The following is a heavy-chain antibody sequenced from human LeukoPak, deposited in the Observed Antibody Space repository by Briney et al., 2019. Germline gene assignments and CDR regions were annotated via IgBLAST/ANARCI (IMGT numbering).Heavy chain of an antibody. D-gene: IGHD6-13*01. J-gene: IGHJ4*02. Sequence: SSVKVSCKASGYSFTNYVINWVRQVPGQGLEWIGWISPYNGNTDYAQKLQGRVTLTTDTSTSTAYMELRSLRSDDTAVYYCARPGTSWYTTNYFDSWGQGTLVTVSS. CDR2: ISPYNGNT. CDR1: GYSFTNYV. CDR3: ARPGTSWYTTNYFDS. V-gene: IGHV1-18*01.